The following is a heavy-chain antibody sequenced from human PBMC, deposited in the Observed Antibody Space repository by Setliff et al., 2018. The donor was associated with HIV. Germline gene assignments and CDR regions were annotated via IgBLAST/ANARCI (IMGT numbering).Heavy chain of an antibody. CDR3: ARNRVPSSL. CDR2: INHSGST. CDR1: GGSFSGYY. Sequence: KPSETLSLTCAVYGGSFSGYYWSWIRQPPGKGLEWIGEINHSGSTNFNPSLKSRVTISIDTSKNQFSLKLTSVTAADTAMYYCARNRVPSSLWGQGTLVTVSS. J-gene: IGHJ4*02. V-gene: IGHV4-34*01. D-gene: IGHD3-10*01.